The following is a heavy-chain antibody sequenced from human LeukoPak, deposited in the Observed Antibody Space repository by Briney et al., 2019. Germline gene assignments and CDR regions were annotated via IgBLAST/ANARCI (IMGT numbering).Heavy chain of an antibody. V-gene: IGHV5-51*01. CDR2: IYPGDSDT. CDR1: GYSFTSYW. Sequence: WESLKISCKASGYSFTSYWIGWVRQMPGKGLEWIGIIYPGDSDTRYSPSFQDQVTISADKSITTAYLQWSSLKASDTAMYYCARPGRDGYNYYYFDSWGQGALVTVSS. CDR3: ARPGRDGYNYYYFDS. D-gene: IGHD5-24*01. J-gene: IGHJ4*02.